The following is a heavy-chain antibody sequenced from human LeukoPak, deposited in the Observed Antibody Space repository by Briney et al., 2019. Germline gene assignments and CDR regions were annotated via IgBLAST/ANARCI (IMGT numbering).Heavy chain of an antibody. CDR3: ARDVLVTTSLSYYYYYGMDV. Sequence: GGSLRLCCAASGFTFSSYSMNWVRQAPGKGLEWVSSISSSSSYIYYADSVKGRFTISRDNAKNSLYLQMNSLRAEDTAVYYCARDVLVTTSLSYYYYYGMDVWGQGTTVTVSS. D-gene: IGHD4-17*01. CDR2: ISSSSSYI. J-gene: IGHJ6*02. CDR1: GFTFSSYS. V-gene: IGHV3-21*01.